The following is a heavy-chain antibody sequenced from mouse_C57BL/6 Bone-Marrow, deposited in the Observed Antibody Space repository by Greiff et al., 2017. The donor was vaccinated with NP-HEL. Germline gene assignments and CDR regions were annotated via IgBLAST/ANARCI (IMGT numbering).Heavy chain of an antibody. D-gene: IGHD2-14*01. J-gene: IGHJ2*01. CDR2: IYPGDGDT. CDR1: GYAFSSSW. CDR3: ARSGYQYYFDY. Sequence: QVQLQQSGPELVKPGASVKISCKASGYAFSSSWMNWVKQRPGKGLEWIGRIYPGDGDTNYNGKFKGKATLTADKSSSTAYMQLSSLTSEDSAVYFCARSGYQYYFDYWGQGTTLTVSS. V-gene: IGHV1-82*01.